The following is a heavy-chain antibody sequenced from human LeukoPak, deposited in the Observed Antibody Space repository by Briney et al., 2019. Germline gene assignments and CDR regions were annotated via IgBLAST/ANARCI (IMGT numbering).Heavy chain of an antibody. Sequence: ASVKVSCKASGYTFTSHGITWVRQAPGQGLEWMAWISPYNGDTNYTQNLQGRVTMTTDTSTSTAYMELRSLRSDGTAVYYCARWLTYGNFDYWGQGTLVTVSS. CDR2: ISPYNGDT. CDR1: GYTFTSHG. V-gene: IGHV1-18*01. CDR3: ARWLTYGNFDY. J-gene: IGHJ4*02. D-gene: IGHD3-22*01.